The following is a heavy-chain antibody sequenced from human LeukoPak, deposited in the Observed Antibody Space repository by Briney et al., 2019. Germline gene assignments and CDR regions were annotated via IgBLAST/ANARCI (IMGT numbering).Heavy chain of an antibody. D-gene: IGHD2-2*01. V-gene: IGHV1-69*13. J-gene: IGHJ6*04. CDR3: ARAYCRSTSCYAPTDYYYGMDV. CDR2: IIPIFGTA. CDR1: GGTFSSYA. Sequence: ASVKVSCKASGGTFSSYAISWVRQAPGQGLEWMGRIIPIFGTANYAQKFQGRVTITADESTSTAYMELSSLRSEDTAVYYCARAYCRSTSCYAPTDYYYGMDVWGKGTTVTVSS.